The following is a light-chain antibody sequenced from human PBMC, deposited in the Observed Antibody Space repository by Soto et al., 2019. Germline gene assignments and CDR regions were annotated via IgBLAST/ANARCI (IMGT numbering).Light chain of an antibody. CDR2: KGS. J-gene: IGKJ2*01. CDR3: QQYETYYT. V-gene: IGKV1-5*03. Sequence: DIQMTQSPAILSASVGDRVTITCRASQSITTWLAWYQHKPGKAPNVLISKGSNLETGVPSRFSGSGSGTEFTLTISGLQRDDFATYYCQQYETYYTFGQGTTLEIK. CDR1: QSITTW.